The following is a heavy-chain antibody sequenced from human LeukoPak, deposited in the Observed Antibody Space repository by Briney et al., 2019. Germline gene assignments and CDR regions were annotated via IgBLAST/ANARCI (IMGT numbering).Heavy chain of an antibody. J-gene: IGHJ4*02. D-gene: IGHD6-6*01. CDR2: ISSDGGST. V-gene: IGHV3-74*03. CDR3: ARDQRVTGRPDIDY. Sequence: PGGSLRLSCAASGFTFRNHWVHWVRQTPGKGLVWVSRISSDGGSTTYADSVKGRFTISRDNAKNTLYLQMNNLRAEDTAMYYCARDQRVTGRPDIDYWGQGTLVIVSS. CDR1: GFTFRNHW.